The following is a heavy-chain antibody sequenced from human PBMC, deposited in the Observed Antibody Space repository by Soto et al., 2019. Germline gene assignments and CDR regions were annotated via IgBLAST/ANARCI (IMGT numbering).Heavy chain of an antibody. CDR2: ISAYNGNT. CDR3: AKDAAIARENYFDY. D-gene: IGHD2-21*01. V-gene: IGHV1-18*01. Sequence: ASVKVSCKASGYTFTSYGISWVRQAPGQGLEWMGWISAYNGNTNYAQKLQGRVTMTTDTSTSTAYMELRSLRSDDTAVYYCAKDAAIARENYFDYWGQGTLVTVSS. J-gene: IGHJ4*02. CDR1: GYTFTSYG.